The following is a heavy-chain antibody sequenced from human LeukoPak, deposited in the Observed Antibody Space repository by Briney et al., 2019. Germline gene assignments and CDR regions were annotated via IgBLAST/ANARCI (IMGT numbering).Heavy chain of an antibody. D-gene: IGHD5-12*01. CDR2: ISTSSTTM. CDR3: ARAGSHRNSGYDY. CDR1: GFLFISYP. Sequence: GGSLRLSCAASGFLFISYPFHWVRQAPGKGLEWVSYISTSSTTMYYADSVKGRFTISRDNAKNSLYLQMNSLRAEDTAVYYCARAGSHRNSGYDYWGQGILVTVSS. J-gene: IGHJ4*02. V-gene: IGHV3-48*04.